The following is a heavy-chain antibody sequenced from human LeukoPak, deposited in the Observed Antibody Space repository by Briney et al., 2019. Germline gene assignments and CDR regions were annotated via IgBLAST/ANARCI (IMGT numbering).Heavy chain of an antibody. CDR2: ISGSGGST. CDR3: AKDPRGLVFTPSFDY. J-gene: IGHJ4*02. CDR1: GFTFSSYA. Sequence: PGGSLRLSCAASGFTFSSYAMSWVRQAPGKGLEGVSAISGSGGSTYYADSAKGRVTIYRDNSKNTMYLRMNSLRGEDTAVHYCAKDPRGLVFTPSFDYWGQGTLVTVPS. V-gene: IGHV3-23*01. D-gene: IGHD3/OR15-3a*01.